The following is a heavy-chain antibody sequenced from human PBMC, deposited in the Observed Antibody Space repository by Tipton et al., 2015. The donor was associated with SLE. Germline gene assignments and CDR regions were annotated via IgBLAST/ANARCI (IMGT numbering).Heavy chain of an antibody. J-gene: IGHJ6*03. V-gene: IGHV4-4*08. CDR1: GGSISSSY. CDR2: IYTRGST. Sequence: LRLSCTVSGGSISSSYWSWVRQPAGKGLEWIGHIYTRGSTNYNPSLKSRVSISADTSRNQFSLKLSSVTAADTAVYYCARTLYGDYAYYFYYIDVWGKGTTVTVSS. CDR3: ARTLYGDYAYYFYYIDV. D-gene: IGHD4-17*01.